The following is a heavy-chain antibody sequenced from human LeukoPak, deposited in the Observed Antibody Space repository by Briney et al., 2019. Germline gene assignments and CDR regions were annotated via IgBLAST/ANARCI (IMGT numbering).Heavy chain of an antibody. CDR3: ARLAYYYGSGSYYNHPYAFDI. CDR1: GYTFTSYW. V-gene: IGHV5-51*01. CDR2: IYPGDSDT. J-gene: IGHJ3*02. D-gene: IGHD3-10*01. Sequence: GESLKISCKGSGYTFTSYWIGWVRQMPGKGLEWMGIIYPGDSDTRYSPSFQGQVTISADKSISTAYLQWSSLKASDTAMYYCARLAYYYGSGSYYNHPYAFDIWGQGTMVTVSS.